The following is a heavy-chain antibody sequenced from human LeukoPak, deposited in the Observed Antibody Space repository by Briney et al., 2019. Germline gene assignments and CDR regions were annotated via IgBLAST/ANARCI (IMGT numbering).Heavy chain of an antibody. CDR3: AKGPAPIAVAGTDY. J-gene: IGHJ4*02. CDR1: GFTSSSYA. CDR2: ISGSGGST. Sequence: PGGSLRLSCAASGFTSSSYAMSWVRQAPGKGLEWVSAISGSGGSTYYADSVKGRFTISRDNSKNTLYLQMNRLRAEDTAVYYCAKGPAPIAVAGTDYWGQGTLVTVSS. V-gene: IGHV3-23*01. D-gene: IGHD6-19*01.